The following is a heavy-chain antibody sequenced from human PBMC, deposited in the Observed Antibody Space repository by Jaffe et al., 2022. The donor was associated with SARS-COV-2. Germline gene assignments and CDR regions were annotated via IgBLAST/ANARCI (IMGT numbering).Heavy chain of an antibody. Sequence: EVQLVESGGGLIQPGGSLRLSCAASGFTVSSNYMSWVRQAPGKGLEWVSVIYSGGSTYYADSVKGRFTISRDNSKNTLYLQMNSLRAEDTAVYYCARGRYYYDSSGYYSQYYYYGMDVWGQGTTVTVSS. CDR1: GFTVSSNY. V-gene: IGHV3-53*01. J-gene: IGHJ6*02. D-gene: IGHD3-22*01. CDR2: IYSGGST. CDR3: ARGRYYYDSSGYYSQYYYYGMDV.